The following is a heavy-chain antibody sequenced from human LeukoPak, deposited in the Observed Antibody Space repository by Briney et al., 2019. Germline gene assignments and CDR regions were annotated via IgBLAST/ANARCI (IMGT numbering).Heavy chain of an antibody. D-gene: IGHD3-9*01. CDR3: ASSSTHTYYDILTGYYFY. CDR2: ISWNSGSI. J-gene: IGHJ4*02. V-gene: IGHV3-9*01. Sequence: GGSLRLSCAASGFTFDDYAMHWVRQAPGKGLEWVSGISWNSGSIGYADSVKGRFTISRDNSKNTLYLQMNGLRAEDTAVYYCASSSTHTYYDILTGYYFYWGQGTLVTVSS. CDR1: GFTFDDYA.